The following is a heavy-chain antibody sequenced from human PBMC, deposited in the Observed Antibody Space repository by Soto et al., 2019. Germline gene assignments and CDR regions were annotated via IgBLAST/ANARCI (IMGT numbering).Heavy chain of an antibody. D-gene: IGHD4-17*01. J-gene: IGHJ4*02. Sequence: GGSLRLSCAASGFTFSSYGMHWVRQAPGKGLEWVAVIWYDGSNKYYADSVKGRFTISRDNSKNTLYLQMNSLRAEDTAVYYCAKQSGDPTELFDSWGQGTLVTVSS. CDR2: IWYDGSNK. V-gene: IGHV3-33*06. CDR3: AKQSGDPTELFDS. CDR1: GFTFSSYG.